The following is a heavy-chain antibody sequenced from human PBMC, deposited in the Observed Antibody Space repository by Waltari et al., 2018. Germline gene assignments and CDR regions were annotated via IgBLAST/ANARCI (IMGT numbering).Heavy chain of an antibody. CDR3: TREDDGNDSGAFDL. CDR2: IRSNDYTGGT. J-gene: IGHJ3*01. CDR1: GLTFRNDD. Sequence: EVQLVESGGDMVQPGRSLRLSCTGSGLTFRNDDINWVRQAPGKGLEWVGFIRSNDYTGGTSFAASVGGRFTISRDDSKRTAYLQMNALQTDDSATYYCTREDDGNDSGAFDLWGQGTLVTVSS. D-gene: IGHD5-12*01. V-gene: IGHV3-49*04.